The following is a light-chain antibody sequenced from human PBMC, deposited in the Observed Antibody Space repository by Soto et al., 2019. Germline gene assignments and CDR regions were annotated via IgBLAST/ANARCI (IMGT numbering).Light chain of an antibody. CDR3: SAYTARSTLV. J-gene: IGLJ3*02. CDR1: SSDVGSYTL. CDR2: EAS. V-gene: IGLV2-14*02. Sequence: QSALTQPASVSGSPGQSITISCTGTSSDVGSYTLVSWYQQHPGKAPKLMIFEASKRPSGVSHRFSGSKSGNTASLTISGLQTEDEGDYYCSAYTARSTLVFGGGTKLTVL.